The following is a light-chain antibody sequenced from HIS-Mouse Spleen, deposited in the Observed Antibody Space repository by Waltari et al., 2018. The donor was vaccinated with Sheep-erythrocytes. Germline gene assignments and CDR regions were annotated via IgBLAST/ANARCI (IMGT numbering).Light chain of an antibody. J-gene: IGKJ2*01. CDR3: QQLST. Sequence: DIQLTQSPSFLSASVGDRVTITCRASQGISSYLDWYQQKPGKSPKLLIYAASTLQSGVPSRFSGSGSGTDFTLTISSLQPEDFATYYCQQLSTFGQGTKLEIK. V-gene: IGKV1-9*01. CDR2: AAS. CDR1: QGISSY.